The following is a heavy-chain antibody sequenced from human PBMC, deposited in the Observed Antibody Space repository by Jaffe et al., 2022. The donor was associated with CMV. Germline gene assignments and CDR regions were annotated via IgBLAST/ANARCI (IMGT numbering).Heavy chain of an antibody. CDR1: GGTFSSYA. CDR2: IIPIFGTA. CDR3: ARSAEPYYDYVWGSYQFDY. V-gene: IGHV1-69*01. Sequence: QVQLVQSGAEVKKPGSSVKVSCKASGGTFSSYAISWVRQAPGQGLEWMGGIIPIFGTANYAQKFQGRVTITADESTSTAYMELSSLRSEDTAVYYCARSAEPYYDYVWGSYQFDYWGQGTLVTVSS. D-gene: IGHD3-16*02. J-gene: IGHJ4*02.